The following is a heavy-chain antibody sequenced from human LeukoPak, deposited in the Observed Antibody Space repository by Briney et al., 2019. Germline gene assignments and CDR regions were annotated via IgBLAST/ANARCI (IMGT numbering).Heavy chain of an antibody. CDR1: GYTFTGYY. Sequence: ASVKVSCKAPGYTFTGYYMHWVRQAPGQGLEWMGWINPNSGGTNYAQDFQGRVTMTRDPSISTAYMELSSLRSEDTAVYFCARDYYDTSGYPEYFQHWGQGTLVTVSS. CDR2: INPNSGGT. J-gene: IGHJ1*01. D-gene: IGHD3-22*01. CDR3: ARDYYDTSGYPEYFQH. V-gene: IGHV1-2*02.